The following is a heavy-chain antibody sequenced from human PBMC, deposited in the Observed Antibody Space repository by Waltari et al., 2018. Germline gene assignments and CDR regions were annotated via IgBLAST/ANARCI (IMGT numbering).Heavy chain of an antibody. CDR3: AKEYSSSSDYYYYYMDV. V-gene: IGHV3-23*04. J-gene: IGHJ6*03. CDR1: GFTFSSYA. CDR2: ISGSGGST. Sequence: EVQLVESGGGLVQPGGSLRLSCAASGFTFSSYAMSWVRQAPGKGLEWVSAISGSGGSTYYADSVKGRFTISRDNAKNTLYLQMNSLRAEETDIYYCAKEYSSSSDYYYYYMDVWGKGTTVTVSS. D-gene: IGHD6-6*01.